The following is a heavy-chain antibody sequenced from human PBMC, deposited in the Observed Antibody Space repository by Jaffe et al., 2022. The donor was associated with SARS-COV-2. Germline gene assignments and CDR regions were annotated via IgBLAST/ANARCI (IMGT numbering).Heavy chain of an antibody. D-gene: IGHD3-3*01. CDR3: ARGWVVTIGLFDY. J-gene: IGHJ4*02. V-gene: IGHV4-59*01. CDR1: GGSISSYY. Sequence: QVQLQESGPGLVKPSETLSLTCTVSGGSISSYYWSWIRQPPGKGLEWIGYIYYSGSTNYNPSLKSRVTISVDTSKNQFSLKLSSVTAADTAVYYCARGWVVTIGLFDYWGQGTLVTVSS. CDR2: IYYSGST.